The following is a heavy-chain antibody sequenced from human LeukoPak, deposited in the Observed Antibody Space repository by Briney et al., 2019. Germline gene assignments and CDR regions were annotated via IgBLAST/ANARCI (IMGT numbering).Heavy chain of an antibody. D-gene: IGHD2-2*01. J-gene: IGHJ4*02. V-gene: IGHV4-4*02. CDR2: IYHSGGT. CDR1: GGSISSGNW. Sequence: TSETLSLTCAVSGGSISSGNWRSWVRQTPGKGLEWIGEIYHSGGTNYNPSLRSRVTISVDTSKNQFSLKLSSVTAADTAVYYCARQLTSSGIVFDYWGQGALVTVSS. CDR3: ARQLTSSGIVFDY.